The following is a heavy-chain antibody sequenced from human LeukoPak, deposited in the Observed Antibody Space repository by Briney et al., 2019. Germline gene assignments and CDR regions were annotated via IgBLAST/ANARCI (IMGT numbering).Heavy chain of an antibody. Sequence: SQTLSLTCAVSGGSVSSGGYSWSWIRQPPGRGLGWIGYIYHSGSTYYNPSLKSRVTISVDRSKNQFSLKLSSVTAADTAVYYCARTYYSYGYWFDRWGQGTLVTVSS. V-gene: IGHV4-30-2*01. CDR1: GGSVSSGGYS. CDR2: IYHSGST. J-gene: IGHJ5*02. CDR3: ARTYYSYGYWFDR. D-gene: IGHD5-18*01.